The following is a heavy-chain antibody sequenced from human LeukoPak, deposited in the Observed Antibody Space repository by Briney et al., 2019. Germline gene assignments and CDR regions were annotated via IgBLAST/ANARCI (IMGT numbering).Heavy chain of an antibody. CDR1: GYTFTSYD. CDR3: ARASCGSGSLRSDY. D-gene: IGHD3-10*01. V-gene: IGHV1-8*01. Sequence: ASVKVSCKASGYTFTSYDINWVRQATGQGLEWMGWMNPNSGNTGYAQKFQGRLTMTRDTSISTAYMELSSLRSEDTAVYYCARASCGSGSLRSDYWGQGTLVTVSS. CDR2: MNPNSGNT. J-gene: IGHJ4*02.